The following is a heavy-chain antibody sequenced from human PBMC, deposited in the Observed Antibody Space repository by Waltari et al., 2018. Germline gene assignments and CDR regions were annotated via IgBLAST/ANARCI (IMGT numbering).Heavy chain of an antibody. CDR2: INPSGGST. Sequence: QVQLVQSGAEVKKPGASVKVSCKASGYTFTSYYMHWVRQAPGQGLEWMGIINPSGGSTNYAQKFQGRVTITTDESTSTAYMELSSLRSEDTAVYYCVRGAAAVPRYDYWGQGTLVTVSS. V-gene: IGHV1-46*01. CDR1: GYTFTSYY. D-gene: IGHD6-13*01. J-gene: IGHJ4*02. CDR3: VRGAAAVPRYDY.